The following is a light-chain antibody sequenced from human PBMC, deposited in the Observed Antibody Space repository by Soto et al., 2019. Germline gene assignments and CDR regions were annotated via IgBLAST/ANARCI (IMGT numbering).Light chain of an antibody. CDR3: GTWDSSLSAAV. J-gene: IGLJ2*01. Sequence: QSVLTQPPSMSAAPGQKVTISCSGTNSNIGDNYVSWYQQLPGTAPKLIIYDNNKRPSGIPDRFSGSKSGTSATLGITGLQTGDEADFYCGTWDSSLSAAVFGGGTKVTVL. CDR2: DNN. V-gene: IGLV1-51*01. CDR1: NSNIGDNY.